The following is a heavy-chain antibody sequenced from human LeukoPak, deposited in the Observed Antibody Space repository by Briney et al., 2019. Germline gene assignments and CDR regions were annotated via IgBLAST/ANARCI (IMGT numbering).Heavy chain of an antibody. CDR1: GHTLSGIA. CDR3: AYRPPGDESFDI. V-gene: IGHV1-24*01. J-gene: IGHJ3*02. D-gene: IGHD3-16*01. CDR2: SDPEDGET. Sequence: ASVKVSCKVSGHTLSGIAMHWVRKATGKGLEWMGGSDPEDGETIYAQKFKDRVTMTEDTATDAAYMELRSLRSEDTAVYYCAYRPPGDESFDIWGQGTLVTVSS.